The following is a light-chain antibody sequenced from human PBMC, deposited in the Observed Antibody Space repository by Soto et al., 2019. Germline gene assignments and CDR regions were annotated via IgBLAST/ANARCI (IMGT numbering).Light chain of an antibody. CDR3: QQYNSYSCT. Sequence: DIQMTQSPSTLSASVGDRVTITCRASQSISSWLAWYQQKPGKAPKLLIYDASILESGVPSRFSGSGSGTEFTLTISSLQPDDCAAYYCQQYNSYSCTFGGGTKVEIK. CDR2: DAS. J-gene: IGKJ4*01. CDR1: QSISSW. V-gene: IGKV1-5*01.